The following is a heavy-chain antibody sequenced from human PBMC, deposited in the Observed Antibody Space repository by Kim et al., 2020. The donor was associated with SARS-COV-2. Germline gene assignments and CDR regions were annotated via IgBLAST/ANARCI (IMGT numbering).Heavy chain of an antibody. CDR2: GVGT. D-gene: IGHD6-19*01. J-gene: IGHJ4*02. Sequence: GVGTDYARSLKGRFSIARDKSKNTLFLQMNGLRAEDTAVYYCATRSVSAPRWGQGTLVTVSS. CDR3: ATRSVSAPR. V-gene: IGHV3-53*01.